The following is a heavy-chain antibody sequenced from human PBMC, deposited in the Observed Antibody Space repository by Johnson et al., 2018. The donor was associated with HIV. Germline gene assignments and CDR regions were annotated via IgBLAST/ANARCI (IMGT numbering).Heavy chain of an antibody. CDR2: ISYDGSNK. D-gene: IGHD3-16*01. CDR3: ARERRPWGPDAFDI. Sequence: QVQLVESGGGVVQPGRSLRLSCAASGFNFNNYGMHWVRQAPGKGLEWVAVISYDGSNKYYADSVKGRFTISRDNSKNTLYLQMNSLRAEDTAVYYCARERRPWGPDAFDIWGQGTMVTVSS. CDR1: GFNFNNYG. V-gene: IGHV3-30*03. J-gene: IGHJ3*02.